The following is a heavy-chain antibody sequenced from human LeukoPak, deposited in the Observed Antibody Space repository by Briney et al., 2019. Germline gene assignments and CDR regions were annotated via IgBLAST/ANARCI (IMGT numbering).Heavy chain of an antibody. D-gene: IGHD3-16*01. J-gene: IGHJ4*02. V-gene: IGHV3-48*04. CDR1: GFTFSTYW. Sequence: PGGSLRLSCAASGFTFSTYWMSWVRQAPGKGLEWISFIHVSGGIIFYAESVKGRFTISRDNAKNSLFLQMNSLRAEDTAVYYCARRVPNEVITDYFDYWGPGTLVTVSS. CDR2: IHVSGGII. CDR3: ARRVPNEVITDYFDY.